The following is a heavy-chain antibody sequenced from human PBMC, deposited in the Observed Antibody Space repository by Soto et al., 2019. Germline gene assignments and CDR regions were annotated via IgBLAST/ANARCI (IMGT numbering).Heavy chain of an antibody. V-gene: IGHV4-34*01. J-gene: IGHJ6*03. Sequence: PSETLSLTCAVYGGSFSGYYWSWIRQPPGKGLEWIGEINHSGSTNYNPSLKSRVTISVDTSKNQFSLKLSSVTAADTAVYYCATNYDFWSGYYYMDVWGKGTTVTVSS. D-gene: IGHD3-3*01. CDR3: ATNYDFWSGYYYMDV. CDR1: GGSFSGYY. CDR2: INHSGST.